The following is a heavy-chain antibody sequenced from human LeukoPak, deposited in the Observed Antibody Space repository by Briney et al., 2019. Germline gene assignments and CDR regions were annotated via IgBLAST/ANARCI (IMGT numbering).Heavy chain of an antibody. CDR1: GGSISSYY. D-gene: IGHD4-23*01. V-gene: IGHV4-59*01. CDR2: IYYSGST. J-gene: IGHJ4*02. Sequence: SETLSLTCTVSGGSISSYYWSWIRQPPGKGLEWIGYIYYSGSTNYNPSLKSRVTISVDTSKNQFSLKLSSVTAADTAVYYCARGGGLRWSPFDYWGQGTLVTVSS. CDR3: ARGGGLRWSPFDY.